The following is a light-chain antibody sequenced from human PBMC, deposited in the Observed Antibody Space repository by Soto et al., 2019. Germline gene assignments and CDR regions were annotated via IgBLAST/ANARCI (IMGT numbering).Light chain of an antibody. CDR3: AAWDDSLNGYV. Sequence: SVLTQPPPLSETPRPRVTLPLSGNSSNIGNNAVNWYQQLPGKAPKLLIYYDDLLPSGVSDRFSGSKSGTSASLAISGLKYEDEADYYCAAWDDSLNGYVFGTGTKDT. J-gene: IGLJ1*01. V-gene: IGLV1-36*01. CDR2: YDD. CDR1: SSNIGNNA.